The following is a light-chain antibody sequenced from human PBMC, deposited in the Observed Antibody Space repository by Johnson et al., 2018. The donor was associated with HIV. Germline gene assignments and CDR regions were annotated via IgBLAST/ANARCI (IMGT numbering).Light chain of an antibody. Sequence: QSVLTQPPSVSAAPGQKVTVSCSGSSSNIGSNDVSWYQQFPGAAPKLLIYENNKRPSGIPDRFSGSKSGTSATLGITGLRTEDEADYYCGTWDSSLSAGNVFGTGTKVTVL. J-gene: IGLJ1*01. CDR2: ENN. V-gene: IGLV1-51*02. CDR1: SSNIGSND. CDR3: GTWDSSLSAGNV.